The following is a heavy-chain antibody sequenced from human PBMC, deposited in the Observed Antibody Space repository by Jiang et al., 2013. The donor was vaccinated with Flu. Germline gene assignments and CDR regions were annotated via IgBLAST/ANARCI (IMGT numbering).Heavy chain of an antibody. CDR1: GYTFTSYA. J-gene: IGHJ4*02. V-gene: IGHV1-3*01. D-gene: IGHD4-17*01. CDR2: INAGNGNT. Sequence: SGAEVKKPGASVKVSCKASGYTFTSYAMHWVRQAPGQRLEWMGWINAGNGNTKYSQKFQGRVTITRDTSASTAYMELSSLRSEDTAVYYCARDLERDYGDYHTAFDYWGQGTLVTVSS. CDR3: ARDLERDYGDYHTAFDY.